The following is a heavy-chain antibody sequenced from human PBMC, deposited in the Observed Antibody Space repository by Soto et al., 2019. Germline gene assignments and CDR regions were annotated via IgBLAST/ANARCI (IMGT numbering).Heavy chain of an antibody. CDR3: ARNRAQFDT. J-gene: IGHJ5*02. V-gene: IGHV3-7*01. CDR1: GLTFTTYW. Sequence: EVQLVESGGGLVQPGGSLRLSCVASGLTFTTYWMTLVRQAPGMGLEWVANIKQDGTEKYYVDCVKGRFTISRDDAEKSLSLQMHDLRAADTTVYFIARNRAQFDTWGQAAPVTGSS. D-gene: IGHD1-26*01. CDR2: IKQDGTEK.